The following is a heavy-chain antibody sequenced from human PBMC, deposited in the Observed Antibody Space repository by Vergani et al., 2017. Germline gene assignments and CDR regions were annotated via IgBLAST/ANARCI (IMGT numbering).Heavy chain of an antibody. Sequence: QVQLVESGGGVVQPGGSLRLSCAASGLTFSTCGMHWVRQAPGKGLEWVAFIRFDGSNKYYGDSVNGRFIISRDNSKNTVDLRMNSLRTDDTAIYYCAKDRPTNMFRGASGMDVWGQGTTVTVSS. CDR2: IRFDGSNK. CDR1: GLTFSTCG. V-gene: IGHV3-30*02. D-gene: IGHD3-10*01. J-gene: IGHJ6*02. CDR3: AKDRPTNMFRGASGMDV.